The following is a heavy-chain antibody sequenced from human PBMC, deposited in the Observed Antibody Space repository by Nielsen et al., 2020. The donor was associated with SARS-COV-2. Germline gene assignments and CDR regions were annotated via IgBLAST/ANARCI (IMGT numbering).Heavy chain of an antibody. CDR1: GLTFNYG. J-gene: IGHJ5*02. CDR2: FYSANSST. V-gene: IGHV3-23*03. CDR3: AREGTGNWFDP. Sequence: GGSLRLSCAASGLTFNYGLSWVRQATEKGLEWVSMFYSANSSTYYADSVQGRFIISRDDSNNTVNLQMNSLTVEDTAIYYCAREGTGNWFDPWGQGTRVTVSS.